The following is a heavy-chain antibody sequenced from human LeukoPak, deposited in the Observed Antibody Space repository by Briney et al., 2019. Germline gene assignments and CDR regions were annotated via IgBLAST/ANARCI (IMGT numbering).Heavy chain of an antibody. J-gene: IGHJ4*02. D-gene: IGHD3-22*01. Sequence: GGSLRLSCAASGFTFSSYAMHWVRQAPGKGLEWVAVISYDGSNKYYADSVKGRFTISRDNSKNTLYLQMNSLRAEDTAVYYCARYYYDSSGYYSNYFDYWGQGTLVTVSS. CDR3: ARYYYDSSGYYSNYFDY. CDR2: ISYDGSNK. CDR1: GFTFSSYA. V-gene: IGHV3-30*04.